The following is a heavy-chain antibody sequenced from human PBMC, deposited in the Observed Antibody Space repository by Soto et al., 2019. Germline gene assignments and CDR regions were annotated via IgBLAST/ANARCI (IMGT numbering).Heavy chain of an antibody. J-gene: IGHJ5*02. Sequence: SETLSLTCTVSGASISGFYWSWIRKSAGKGLEWIGRIYATGTTDYNPSLKGRVMMSVDTSKKQFSLKLRSVTAADTAVYYCVRDGTKTLRDWFDPWGQGISVTVSS. D-gene: IGHD1-1*01. CDR2: IYATGTT. CDR1: GASISGFY. CDR3: VRDGTKTLRDWFDP. V-gene: IGHV4-4*07.